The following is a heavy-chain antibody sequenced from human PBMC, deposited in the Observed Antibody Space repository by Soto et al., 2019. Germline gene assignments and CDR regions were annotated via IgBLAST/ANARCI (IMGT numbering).Heavy chain of an antibody. J-gene: IGHJ5*02. CDR2: MNPNSGDT. CDR1: GNTFTNYD. CDR3: ARGVTSAASSRWFDP. V-gene: IGHV1-8*01. Sequence: QVQLVQSGAEVKKPGASVKVSCKASGNTFTNYDINWVRQATGQGLEYLGWMNPNSGDTAYVQKFQGRVPMTWDTSIPTAYIELRSLLSADPAVYFCARGVTSAASSRWFDPWGQGTLVTVSS. D-gene: IGHD2-15*01.